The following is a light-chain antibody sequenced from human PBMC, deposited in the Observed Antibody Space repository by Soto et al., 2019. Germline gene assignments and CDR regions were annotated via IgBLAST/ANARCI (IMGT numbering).Light chain of an antibody. CDR3: SSYVNYNTFVI. J-gene: IGLJ2*01. CDR1: SRDVGGYNY. CDR2: EVS. Sequence: QSVLTQPASVSGSPGLSITISCTGTSRDVGGYNYVSWHQQHPGKAPKVIITEVSNRPSGVSNRFSGSKSGNTASLTISGLQAEDEADYYCSSYVNYNTFVIFGGGTNLTVL. V-gene: IGLV2-14*01.